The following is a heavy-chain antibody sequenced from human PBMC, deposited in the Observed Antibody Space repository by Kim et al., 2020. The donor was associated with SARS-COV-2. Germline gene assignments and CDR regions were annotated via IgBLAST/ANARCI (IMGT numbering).Heavy chain of an antibody. CDR1: GFTFSSYS. V-gene: IGHV3-21*01. CDR3: ARDGYDILTGYLP. J-gene: IGHJ5*02. Sequence: GGSLRLSCAASGFTFSSYSMNWVRQAPGKGLEWVSSISSSSSYIYYADSVKGRFTISRDNAKNSLYLQMNSLRAEDTAVYYCARDGYDILTGYLPWGQGTLVTVSS. CDR2: ISSSSSYI. D-gene: IGHD3-9*01.